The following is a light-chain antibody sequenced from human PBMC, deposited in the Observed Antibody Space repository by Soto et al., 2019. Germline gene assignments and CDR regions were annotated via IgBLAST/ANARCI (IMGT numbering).Light chain of an antibody. J-gene: IGKJ4*01. CDR2: DTS. V-gene: IGKV3-20*01. CDR1: QSVSSY. CDR3: QQYGSSPS. Sequence: EIVLTQSPATLSLSPGERATLSCRASQSVSSYLAWYQQKPGQAPRLVISDTSDRAAGIPDRFSGSGSGTDFTLTISRLKPEDFAVYYCQQYGSSPSFGGGTKVDIK.